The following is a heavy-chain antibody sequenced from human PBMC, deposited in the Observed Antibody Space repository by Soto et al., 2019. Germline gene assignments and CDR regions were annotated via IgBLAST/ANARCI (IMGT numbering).Heavy chain of an antibody. V-gene: IGHV4-4*02. CDR1: GGSISRTNW. CDR2: IFHSGNT. Sequence: SETLSLTCAVSGGSISRTNWWSWVRQSPGKGLEWIGEIFHSGNTNYNPSLKSRVAMSVDKSQNRFSLKLSSVTAADTAVYYCARVGNYDILTGYKCFDYSGQGTLVTVSS. CDR3: ARVGNYDILTGYKCFDY. J-gene: IGHJ4*02. D-gene: IGHD3-9*01.